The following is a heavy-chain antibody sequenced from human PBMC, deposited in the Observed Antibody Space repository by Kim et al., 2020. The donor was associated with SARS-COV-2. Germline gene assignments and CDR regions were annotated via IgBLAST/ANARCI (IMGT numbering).Heavy chain of an antibody. CDR3: ARGGPSRFDY. V-gene: IGHV3-53*01. D-gene: IGHD6-25*01. CDR2: ISSGGNT. CDR1: GFTVNSTY. J-gene: IGHJ4*02. Sequence: GGSLRLSCAASGFTVNSTYMNWVRQAPGKGLEWVSVISSGGNTYYADSVKGRFTISRDNSKNTLYLQMNTLRVEDTAVYFCARGGPSRFDYWGQGALVTVSS.